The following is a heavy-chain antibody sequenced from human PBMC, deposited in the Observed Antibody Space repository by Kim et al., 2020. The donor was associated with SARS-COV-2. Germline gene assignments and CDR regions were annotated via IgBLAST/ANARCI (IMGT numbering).Heavy chain of an antibody. D-gene: IGHD6-19*01. V-gene: IGHV1-46*01. CDR2: IKPSGGST. J-gene: IGHJ4*02. CDR3: ARAEAVAGSFDY. CDR1: GDTFTSYY. Sequence: ASVKVSCKASGDTFTSYYMHWVRQAPGQGLEWRGIIKPSGGSTSYAQKLQGRVTMTRDTSTRTVYMELSSLRSEDTAVYYCARAEAVAGSFDYWGQGTLVTVSS.